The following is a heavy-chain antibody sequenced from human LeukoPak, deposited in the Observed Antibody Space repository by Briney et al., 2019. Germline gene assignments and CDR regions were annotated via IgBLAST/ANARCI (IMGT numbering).Heavy chain of an antibody. CDR1: GYTFTIYY. CDR2: INPSGGST. Sequence: ASVKVSCKASGYTFTIYYMHWVRQAPGQGLEWMGIINPSGGSTSYAQKFQGRVTMTRDTSTSTVYMELSSLRSEDTAVYYCARDGFGDIVVVPAALGYYYYGMDVWGQGTTVTVSS. CDR3: ARDGFGDIVVVPAALGYYYYGMDV. J-gene: IGHJ6*02. V-gene: IGHV1-46*01. D-gene: IGHD2-2*01.